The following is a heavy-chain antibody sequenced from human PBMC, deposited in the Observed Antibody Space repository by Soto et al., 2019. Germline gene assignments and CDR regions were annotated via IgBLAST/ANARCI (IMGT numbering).Heavy chain of an antibody. J-gene: IGHJ4*02. CDR1: GFTFSGSA. CDR2: IRSKANSYAT. CDR3: TSDITIVGAVVLDY. Sequence: EVQLVESGGGLVQPGGSLTLSCAASGFTFSGSAMHWVRQASGKGLEWVGRIRSKANSYATAYAASVKGRFTISRDDSNNTAYLQMNSLNTEDTAVYYCTSDITIVGAVVLDYWGQGTLVTVSS. D-gene: IGHD1-26*01. V-gene: IGHV3-73*02.